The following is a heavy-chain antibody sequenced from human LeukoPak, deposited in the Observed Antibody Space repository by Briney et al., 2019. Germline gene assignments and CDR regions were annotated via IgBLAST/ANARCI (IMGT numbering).Heavy chain of an antibody. CDR1: GFTLSSYW. CDR2: INSDGSST. V-gene: IGHV3-74*01. CDR3: ARGSQRGAAANYYGMDV. Sequence: GGSLRLSCAASGFTLSSYWMHWVRQAPAKGLVWVSRINSDGSSTSYADSVKGRFTISRDNAKNTLYLQMNSLRAEDTAVYYCARGSQRGAAANYYGMDVWGQGTTVTVSS. D-gene: IGHD2-2*01. J-gene: IGHJ6*02.